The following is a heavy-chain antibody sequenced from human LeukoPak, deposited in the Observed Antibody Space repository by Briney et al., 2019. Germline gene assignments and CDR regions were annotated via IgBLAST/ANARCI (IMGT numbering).Heavy chain of an antibody. CDR1: GFTFITYA. CDR3: AKDLDIVVVPAAYDFDY. Sequence: GGSLRLSCAASGFTFITYAMSWVRQAPGKGLEWVSAISGGGGSTFYADSVKGRFTISRDNSKNTLYLQMNSLRAEDTAVYYCAKDLDIVVVPAAYDFDYWGQGTLVTVSS. V-gene: IGHV3-23*01. CDR2: ISGGGGST. J-gene: IGHJ4*02. D-gene: IGHD2-2*01.